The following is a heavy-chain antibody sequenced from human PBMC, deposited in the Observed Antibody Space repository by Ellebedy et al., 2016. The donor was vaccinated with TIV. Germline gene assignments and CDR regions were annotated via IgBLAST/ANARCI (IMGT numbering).Heavy chain of an antibody. CDR2: ISYSGST. J-gene: IGHJ3*02. V-gene: IGHV4-39*01. D-gene: IGHD5-24*01. CDR3: VRGVTGYNMDAFDI. Sequence: GSLRLXXTVSGGSISGSNFYWGWIRQPPGKGLEWIGSISYSGSTYYSPSLKSRVSTSVTPSKSQFSLKLSSVTATDTAVYYCVRGVTGYNMDAFDIWGQGTMVTVSS. CDR1: GGSISGSNFY.